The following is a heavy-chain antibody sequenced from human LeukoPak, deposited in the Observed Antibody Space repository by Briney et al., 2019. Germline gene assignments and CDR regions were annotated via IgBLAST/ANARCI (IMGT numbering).Heavy chain of an antibody. CDR1: GGSVSSDRYY. CDR2: IDYSGGT. CDR3: ARAAVAGAFFDY. D-gene: IGHD6-19*01. V-gene: IGHV4-61*01. J-gene: IGHJ4*02. Sequence: SETLSLTCTVSGGSVSSDRYYWTWIPQPPGKGLEWIGYIDYSGGTNYNPSLKSRLTISLDTSKNQFSLKVNSVTTADTAVYYCARAAVAGAFFDYWGQGTLVTVSS.